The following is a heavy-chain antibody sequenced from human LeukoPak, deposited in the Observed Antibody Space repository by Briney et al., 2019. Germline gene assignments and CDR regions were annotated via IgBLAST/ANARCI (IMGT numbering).Heavy chain of an antibody. V-gene: IGHV4-59*12. CDR3: AYSRVPTVYDY. CDR2: IYYTGST. J-gene: IGHJ4*02. CDR1: DGAITGYY. D-gene: IGHD4-11*01. Sequence: SETLSLTCTVSDGAITGYYWGWIRQPPGKGLEWIGSIYYTGSTNYNPSLESRVTISVDTSKNQFSLKLSSVTAADTAVYYCAYSRVPTVYDYWGQGTLVTVSS.